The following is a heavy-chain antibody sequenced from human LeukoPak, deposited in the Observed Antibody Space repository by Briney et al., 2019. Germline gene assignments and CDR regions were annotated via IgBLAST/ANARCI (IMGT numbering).Heavy chain of an antibody. D-gene: IGHD5/OR15-5a*01. J-gene: IGHJ5*02. V-gene: IGHV4-34*01. Sequence: SETLSLTCAVYGGSFSGYYWSWIRQPPGKGLEWIGEINHSGSTNYNPSLKSRVTISVDTSKNQFSLKLSSVTAADTAVYYCARAGLRRWFDPWGQGTLVTVSS. CDR3: ARAGLRRWFDP. CDR1: GGSFSGYY. CDR2: INHSGST.